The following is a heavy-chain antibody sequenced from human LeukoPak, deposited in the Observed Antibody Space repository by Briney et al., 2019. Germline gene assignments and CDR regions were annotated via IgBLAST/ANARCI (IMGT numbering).Heavy chain of an antibody. J-gene: IGHJ4*01. Sequence: GASVKVSCKASGYTFTDYYMHWVRQAPGQGLEWMGWISAYNGNTNYAQKLQGRVTMTTDTSTSTAYMELRSLRSDDTAVYYCAREQGGIYDYVWGSYRSYYFDYWGQGTLVTVSS. V-gene: IGHV1-18*04. CDR2: ISAYNGNT. D-gene: IGHD3-16*02. CDR3: AREQGGIYDYVWGSYRSYYFDY. CDR1: GYTFTDYY.